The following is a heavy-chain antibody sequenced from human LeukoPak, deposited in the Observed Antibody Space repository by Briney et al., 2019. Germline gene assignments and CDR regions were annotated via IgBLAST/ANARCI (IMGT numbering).Heavy chain of an antibody. CDR2: ISGSGGST. CDR3: AKDLATHYDILTAYYTFDY. Sequence: PGGSLRLSCAASGFTFSNYAMNSVRQAPGQGLEWVSAISGSGGSTYYADSVKGRFTVSRDNSKNTLYLQMNTLRAEDTAVYYCAKDLATHYDILTAYYTFDYWGQGTLVTVSS. V-gene: IGHV3-23*01. D-gene: IGHD3-9*01. CDR1: GFTFSNYA. J-gene: IGHJ4*02.